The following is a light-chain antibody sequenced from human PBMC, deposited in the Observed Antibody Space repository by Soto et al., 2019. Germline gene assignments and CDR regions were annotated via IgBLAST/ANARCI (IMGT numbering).Light chain of an antibody. CDR2: SDN. J-gene: IGLJ1*01. CDR1: ISNIGSNT. V-gene: IGLV1-44*01. Sequence: QSMLKQPPSASGTPGQRYTISCSGSISNIGSNTVNWYQHLPGTAPKVLIYSDNQRPSGVPDRFSGSKSGTSASLAISGLQSEDEADYYCAAWDDSLNGYVFGSGTKVTV. CDR3: AAWDDSLNGYV.